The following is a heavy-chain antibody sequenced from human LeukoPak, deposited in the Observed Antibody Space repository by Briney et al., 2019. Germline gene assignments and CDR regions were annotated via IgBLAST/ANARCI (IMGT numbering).Heavy chain of an antibody. Sequence: PSDTLSLTCAVSGYSISSSNWWGWIRQPPGKGLEWSGYIYYSGSTNYNPSLKSRVTISVDTSKNQFSLKLSSVTAADTAVYYCARALGMYYDSSGYYYYYYGMDVWGQGTTVTVSS. V-gene: IGHV4-28*03. CDR1: GYSISSSNW. J-gene: IGHJ6*02. CDR3: ARALGMYYDSSGYYYYYYGMDV. CDR2: IYYSGST. D-gene: IGHD3-22*01.